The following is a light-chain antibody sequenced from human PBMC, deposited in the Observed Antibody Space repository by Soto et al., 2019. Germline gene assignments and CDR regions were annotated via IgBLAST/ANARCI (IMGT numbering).Light chain of an antibody. CDR2: DAT. V-gene: IGLV2-23*02. Sequence: QSALTQPASVSGSPGQSITISCIGTCSDVGNYNLVSWYQQYPGKAPKLMIYDATKRPSGVSNRFSGSKSGNTASLTISGLQAEDEADYYCCSYAGSSTFVVFGGGTKLTVL. CDR3: CSYAGSSTFVV. CDR1: CSDVGNYNL. J-gene: IGLJ2*01.